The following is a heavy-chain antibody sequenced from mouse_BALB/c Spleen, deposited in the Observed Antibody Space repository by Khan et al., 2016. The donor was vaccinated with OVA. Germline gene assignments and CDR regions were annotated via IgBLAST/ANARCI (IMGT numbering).Heavy chain of an antibody. CDR2: INPKNGGT. J-gene: IGHJ4*01. CDR3: ARDAGRY. CDR1: GYTFPEYT. D-gene: IGHD3-3*01. Sequence: VQLQQSGPELVKPGASVKISCKTSGYTFPEYTVHWVKQSLGKSLDWIGVINPKNGGTAYNQKFKGKATLTVDKSSSTAYMEFRSMTSDDSAVYYCARDAGRYWGQGTSVTVAS. V-gene: IGHV1-18*01.